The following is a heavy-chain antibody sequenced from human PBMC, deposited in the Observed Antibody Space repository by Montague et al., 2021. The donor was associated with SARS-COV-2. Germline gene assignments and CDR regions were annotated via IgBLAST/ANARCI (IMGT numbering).Heavy chain of an antibody. D-gene: IGHD3-10*01. V-gene: IGHV4-39*01. CDR2: IFYSGST. Sequence: SETLSLTCTVSGGSISSSSYYWGWIRQPPGKGLEWIGSIFYSGSTDYNPSLNSRVTISVDTSKNQFSLKLSSVTAADTAVYYCASMVRAQVYYFDYWGQGTLVTVSS. CDR3: ASMVRAQVYYFDY. J-gene: IGHJ4*02. CDR1: GGSISSSSYY.